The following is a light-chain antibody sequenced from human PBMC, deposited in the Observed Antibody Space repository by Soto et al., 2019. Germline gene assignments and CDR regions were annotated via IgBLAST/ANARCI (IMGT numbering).Light chain of an antibody. CDR1: SSDVGGYDY. Sequence: QSVLTQPDSVSGSPGQSITISCTGTSSDVGGYDYVSWYQQHPGKAPKLMIYDVSNRPSGVSNRFSGSKSGNTASLTISGLQAEDEADYYCRSYTSSNAHVVFGGGTQLNVL. CDR3: RSYTSSNAHVV. V-gene: IGLV2-14*03. CDR2: DVS. J-gene: IGLJ2*01.